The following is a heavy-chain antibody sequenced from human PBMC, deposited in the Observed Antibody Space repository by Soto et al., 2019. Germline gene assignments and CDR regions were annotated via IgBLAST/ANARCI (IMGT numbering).Heavy chain of an antibody. CDR1: GYTFTSYC. CDR3: ARATVGATLDYFDY. Sequence: ASVKVSCKASGYTFTSYCMSWVRQAPGQGLEWMGWISAYNGNTNYAQKLQGRVTMTTDTSTSTAYMELRSLRSDDTAVYYCARATVGATLDYFDYWGQGTLVTVSS. V-gene: IGHV1-18*01. J-gene: IGHJ4*02. CDR2: ISAYNGNT. D-gene: IGHD1-26*01.